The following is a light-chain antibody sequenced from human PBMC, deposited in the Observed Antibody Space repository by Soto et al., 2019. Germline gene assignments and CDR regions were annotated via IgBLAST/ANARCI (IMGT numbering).Light chain of an antibody. J-gene: IGLJ1*01. V-gene: IGLV2-14*03. Sequence: QSALTQPASVSGSPGQSITISCTGTSSDVGGYNYVSWYQQHPGKAPKLMIYDVSNRPSGVSDRNSGSKSGNTAYLTISGLPSEDDADYYCNSYTSGSTVVFGSGTKLTVL. CDR2: DVS. CDR3: NSYTSGSTVV. CDR1: SSDVGGYNY.